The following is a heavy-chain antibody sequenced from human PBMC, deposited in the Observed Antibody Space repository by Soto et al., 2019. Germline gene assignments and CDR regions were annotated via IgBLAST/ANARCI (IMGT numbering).Heavy chain of an antibody. J-gene: IGHJ5*02. CDR2: ISAYNGNT. D-gene: IGHD3-22*01. CDR1: GYTFTSYG. Sequence: ASVKVSCKASGYTFTSYGISWVRQAPGQGLEWMGWISAYNGNTNYAQKLQGRVTMTTDTSTSTAYMELRSLRSDDTAVYYCAREAWRITMRYNWFDPWGQGTLVTVS. CDR3: AREAWRITMRYNWFDP. V-gene: IGHV1-18*01.